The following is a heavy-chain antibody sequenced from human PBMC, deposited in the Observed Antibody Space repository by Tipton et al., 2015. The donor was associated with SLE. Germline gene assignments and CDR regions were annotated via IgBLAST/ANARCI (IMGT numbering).Heavy chain of an antibody. D-gene: IGHD2-2*01. CDR2: ISYDGSNK. CDR1: GFTFSSYA. Sequence: SLRLSCAASGFTFSSYAMHWVRQAPGKGLEWVAVISYDGSNKYYADSVKGRFTISRDNSKNTLYLQMNSLRAEDTAVYYCARVGYQLTYYYGMDVWGQGTTVTVSS. J-gene: IGHJ6*02. CDR3: ARVGYQLTYYYGMDV. V-gene: IGHV3-30-3*01.